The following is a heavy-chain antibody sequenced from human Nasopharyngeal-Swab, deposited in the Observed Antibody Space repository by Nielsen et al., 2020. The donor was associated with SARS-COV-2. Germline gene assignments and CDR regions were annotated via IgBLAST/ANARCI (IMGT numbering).Heavy chain of an antibody. Sequence: GGSLRLSCAASGFTLSGYEMNWVRQAPGKGLAWISHMSSGGGAIRYADSVKGRFTISRDNAKNLLYLQMNSLRAEDTAVYYCARGGSNTWGLDYWGQGTLVTVSS. CDR2: MSSGGGAI. J-gene: IGHJ4*02. V-gene: IGHV3-48*03. CDR3: ARGGSNTWGLDY. CDR1: GFTLSGYE. D-gene: IGHD6-13*01.